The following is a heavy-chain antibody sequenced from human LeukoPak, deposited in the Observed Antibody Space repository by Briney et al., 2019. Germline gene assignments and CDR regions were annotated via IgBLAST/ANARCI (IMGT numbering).Heavy chain of an antibody. D-gene: IGHD7-27*01. J-gene: IGHJ3*02. CDR1: GYTFTNYH. CDR3: ATGDQDAFDI. Sequence: ASVKVSCKASGYTFTNYHIAWVRQAPGQGLEWMGWVSTNDGNTVYAQKFQGRVTITRDTSASTAYMELSSLRSEDTAVYYCATGDQDAFDIWGQGTMVTVSS. CDR2: VSTNDGNT. V-gene: IGHV1-18*01.